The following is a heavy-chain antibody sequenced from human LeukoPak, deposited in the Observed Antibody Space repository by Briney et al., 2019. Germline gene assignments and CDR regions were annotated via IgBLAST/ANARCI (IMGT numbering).Heavy chain of an antibody. J-gene: IGHJ4*02. D-gene: IGHD6-13*01. V-gene: IGHV3-30*18. CDR3: AKRMGPSIPAADLDY. Sequence: GGSLRLSCAASGFTFSSYGMHWVRQAPGKGLEWVAVISYDGSNKYYADSVKGRFTISRDNSKNTLYLQMNSLRAEDTAVYYCAKRMGPSIPAADLDYWGQGTLVTVSS. CDR1: GFTFSSYG. CDR2: ISYDGSNK.